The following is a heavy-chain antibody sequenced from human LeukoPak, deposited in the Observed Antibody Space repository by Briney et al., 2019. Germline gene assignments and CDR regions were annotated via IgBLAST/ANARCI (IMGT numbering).Heavy chain of an antibody. J-gene: IGHJ6*03. CDR3: ARYFDWLDYYMDV. V-gene: IGHV1-2*02. Sequence: AASVKVSCKASGYTFTGYYMHWVRQAPGQGLEWMGWINPNSGGTNYAQKFQGRVTMTRDTSISTAYMELSRLRSDDTAVYYCARYFDWLDYYMDVWGKGTTVTVSS. D-gene: IGHD3-9*01. CDR2: INPNSGGT. CDR1: GYTFTGYY.